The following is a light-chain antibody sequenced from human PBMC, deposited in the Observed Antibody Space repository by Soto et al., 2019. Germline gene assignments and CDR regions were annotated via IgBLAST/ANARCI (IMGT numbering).Light chain of an antibody. Sequence: EIVLTQSPGTLSLSPGERATPSCRASQSVSSSYLAWYQQKPGQAPRLLIYGASSRATGIPDRFSGSGSGTDFTLTISRLEPEDFAVYYCQQYGSSPSVTFGQGTKV. CDR1: QSVSSSY. V-gene: IGKV3-20*01. J-gene: IGKJ1*01. CDR3: QQYGSSPSVT. CDR2: GAS.